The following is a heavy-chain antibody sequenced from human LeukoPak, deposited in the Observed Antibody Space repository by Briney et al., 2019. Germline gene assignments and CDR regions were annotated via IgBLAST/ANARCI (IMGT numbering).Heavy chain of an antibody. Sequence: GGSLRLSCAASGFTVSRNYMSWVRQAPGKGLEWVSVIYSGGSTYYADSVKGRFTISRDNSKNTLYLQMNSLRAEDTAVYYCAREVRVAAAGTDYCGQGTLVTVSS. CDR3: AREVRVAAAGTDY. V-gene: IGHV3-66*01. D-gene: IGHD6-13*01. CDR1: GFTVSRNY. J-gene: IGHJ4*02. CDR2: IYSGGST.